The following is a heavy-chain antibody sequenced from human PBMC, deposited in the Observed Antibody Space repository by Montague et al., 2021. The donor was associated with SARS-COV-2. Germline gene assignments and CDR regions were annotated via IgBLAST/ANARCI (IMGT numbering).Heavy chain of an antibody. CDR2: IYYSGST. CDR1: GGSISSSSYY. Sequence: SETLSLTCTVSGGSISSSSYYWGWIRQPPGKGLEWIGSIYYSGSTYYNPSLKSRVTISVDTSKNQFSLKLSSVTAADTVVYYCARDKAEYIVVVPAVPLAYGMDVWGQGTTVTVS. CDR3: ARDKAEYIVVVPAVPLAYGMDV. D-gene: IGHD2-2*01. J-gene: IGHJ6*02. V-gene: IGHV4-39*07.